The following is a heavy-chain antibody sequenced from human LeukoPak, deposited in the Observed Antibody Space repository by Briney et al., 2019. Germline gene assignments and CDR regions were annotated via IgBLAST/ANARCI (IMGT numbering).Heavy chain of an antibody. D-gene: IGHD6-13*01. CDR3: ARDFSSSWYFGWFDP. J-gene: IGHJ5*02. CDR2: IYYSGST. V-gene: IGHV4-39*07. CDR1: GGSISSSSYY. Sequence: KTSETLSLTCTVSGGSISSSSYYWGWIRQPPGKGLEWIGSIYYSGSTYYNPSLKSRVTISVDTSKNQFSLQLNSVTPEDTAVYYCARDFSSSWYFGWFDPWGQGTLVTVSS.